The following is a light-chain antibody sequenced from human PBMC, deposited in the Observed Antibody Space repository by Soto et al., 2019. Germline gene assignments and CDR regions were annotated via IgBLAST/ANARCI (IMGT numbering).Light chain of an antibody. CDR3: NSMPTRRTTRFV. J-gene: IGLJ1*01. V-gene: IGLV2-14*01. CDR1: SSDIGGYEY. CDR2: DVN. Sequence: QSALTQPASVSGSPGQSITISCTGTSSDIGGYEYVSWYQQYPGKAPKLMIYDVNNRPSGVSTRFSGSKSGNTASLTISGLQAEDECDYYCNSMPTRRTTRFVFGTGTKVTVL.